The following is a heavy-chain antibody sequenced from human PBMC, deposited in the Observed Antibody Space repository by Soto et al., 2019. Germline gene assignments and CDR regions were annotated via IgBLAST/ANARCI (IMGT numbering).Heavy chain of an antibody. CDR2: INVGNGNA. V-gene: IGHV1-3*01. J-gene: IGHJ4*02. CDR3: TSSSERGY. CDR1: GYTYTEYA. Sequence: QVQFVQSGAEVKKPGASVKLSCKTSGYTYTEYAIHWVRQAPGQGLEWMGWINVGNGNAKYSQRVEGRVTMTRDASASTVYMEVGSLASEDTAVDYCTSSSERGYCGQGTLVTVSS.